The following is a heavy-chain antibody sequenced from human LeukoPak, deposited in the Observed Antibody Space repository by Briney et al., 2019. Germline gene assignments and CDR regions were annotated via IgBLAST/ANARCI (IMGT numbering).Heavy chain of an antibody. CDR1: GGSISSYY. CDR2: IYYSGST. J-gene: IGHJ4*02. V-gene: IGHV4-59*01. Sequence: PSETLSLTCTVSGGSISSYYWSWIRQPPGKGLEWIGYIYYSGSTNYNPSLKSRVTISVDTSKNQFSLKLSSVTAADTAVYYCARRDDSSGPFDYWGQGTLVTASS. D-gene: IGHD3-22*01. CDR3: ARRDDSSGPFDY.